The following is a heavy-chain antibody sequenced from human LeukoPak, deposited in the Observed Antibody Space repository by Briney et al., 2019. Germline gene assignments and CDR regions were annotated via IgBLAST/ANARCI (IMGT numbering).Heavy chain of an antibody. CDR2: INHSGST. V-gene: IGHV4-34*01. CDR1: GGSFSGYY. J-gene: IGHJ4*02. Sequence: PSETLSLTCAVYGGSFSGYYWSWIRQPPGKGLEWIGEINHSGSTNYNPSLKSRVTISVDTSKNQFSLKLSSVTAADTAVYYCARDGSGLDYWGQGTLVTVSS. CDR3: ARDGSGLDY.